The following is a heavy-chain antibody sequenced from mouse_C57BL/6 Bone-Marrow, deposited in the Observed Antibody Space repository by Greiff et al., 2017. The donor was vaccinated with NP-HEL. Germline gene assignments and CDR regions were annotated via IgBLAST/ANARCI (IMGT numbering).Heavy chain of an antibody. V-gene: IGHV1-7*01. CDR2: INPSSGYT. Sequence: VQLQQPGAELAKPGASVKLSCKASGYTFTSYWMHWVKQRPGQGLEWIGNINPSSGYTKYNQKFKDKATLTADKSSSTAYMQLSSLTYEDSAVSYCARFWYFDVGGTGTTVTVSS. J-gene: IGHJ1*03. CDR1: GYTFTSYW. CDR3: ARFWYFDV.